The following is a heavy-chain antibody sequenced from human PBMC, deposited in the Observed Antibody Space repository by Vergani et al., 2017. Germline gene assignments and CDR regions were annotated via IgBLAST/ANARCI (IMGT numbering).Heavy chain of an antibody. Sequence: QVQLVQSGSEVKKPGASVKVSCRASGYTFTNYALNWVRQAPGQGLEWMGWINSNSGNPTYAQGFKGRFVFSLDSSVSTSYLQINSLQPEDTAVYYCVRTRSVSCTGGSCYSGWFDAWGQGTLVTVSS. D-gene: IGHD2-15*01. J-gene: IGHJ5*02. CDR3: VRTRSVSCTGGSCYSGWFDA. CDR1: GYTFTNYA. CDR2: INSNSGNP. V-gene: IGHV7-4-1*02.